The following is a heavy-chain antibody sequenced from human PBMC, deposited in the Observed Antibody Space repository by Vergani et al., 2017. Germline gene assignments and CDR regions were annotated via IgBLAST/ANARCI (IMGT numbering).Heavy chain of an antibody. Sequence: QVQLVQSGAAVKKPGASAKVSCTASGYIFKNYYMHWRRLAPGQGFQWMGVVNFVTGAATSPQKFEGRITMTRDTSTATFYMDLSSLKYEDTAIYYCARSIGYCTSGSCRPYYFDLWGQGTLVTVSS. J-gene: IGHJ4*02. D-gene: IGHD2-15*01. V-gene: IGHV1-46*02. CDR1: GYIFKNYY. CDR3: ARSIGYCTSGSCRPYYFDL. CDR2: VNFVTGAA.